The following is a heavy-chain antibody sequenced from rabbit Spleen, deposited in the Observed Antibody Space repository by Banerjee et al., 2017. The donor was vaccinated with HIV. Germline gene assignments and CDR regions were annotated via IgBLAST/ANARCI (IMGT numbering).Heavy chain of an antibody. J-gene: IGHJ4*01. D-gene: IGHD2-1*01. V-gene: IGHV1S47*01. Sequence: QEHLVESGGGLVQPGGSLTLSCKASRFDFNSGGVSWVRQAPGKGLEWIGYIDLVFGNTYYASWVNGRFTISSHNAQNTLYLQLTSLTVADTATHFCARGVYDDYDTYYFDLWGQGTLVTVS. CDR3: ARGVYDDYDTYYFDL. CDR2: IDLVFGNT. CDR1: RFDFNSGG.